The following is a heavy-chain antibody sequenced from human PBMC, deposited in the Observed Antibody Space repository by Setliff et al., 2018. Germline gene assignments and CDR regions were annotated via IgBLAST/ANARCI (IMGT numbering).Heavy chain of an antibody. V-gene: IGHV4-31*11. J-gene: IGHJ4*02. D-gene: IGHD1-1*01. CDR1: GGSISTDPYF. Sequence: SETLSLTCAVSGGSISTDPYFWTWIRQHPVKGLEWIGYISYSGRTSYNPSLYSRITVSLDTPKNQFSLRLTSVTAADTAVYYCARTGTYRYFDYWGQGALVT. CDR2: ISYSGRT. CDR3: ARTGTYRYFDY.